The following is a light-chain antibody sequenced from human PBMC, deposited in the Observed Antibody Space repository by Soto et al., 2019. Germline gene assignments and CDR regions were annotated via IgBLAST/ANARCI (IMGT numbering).Light chain of an antibody. J-gene: IGLJ1*01. CDR2: DNS. CDR3: QSYDSSLSAHV. V-gene: IGLV1-40*01. Sequence: QSVLAQPPSVSGAPGQKVTISCTGSSSNIGAGYDLHWYQQLPGTAPKLLLYDNSNRPSGVPDRFSGSKSGTSASLAITGLQAEDEADYYCQSYDSSLSAHVFGSGTKVTVL. CDR1: SSNIGAGYD.